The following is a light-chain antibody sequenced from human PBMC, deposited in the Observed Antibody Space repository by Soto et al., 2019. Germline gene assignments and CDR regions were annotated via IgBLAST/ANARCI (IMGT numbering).Light chain of an antibody. J-gene: IGLJ2*01. V-gene: IGLV1-40*01. CDR1: SSNIGAGYD. Sequence: QSVLTQPPSVSGATGQRVTNSCTGSSSNIGAGYDVHWYQQLPGTAPKLLIYGNSNRPSGVPDRFSGSKSGTSASLAITGLQAEDEADYYCQSYDSSLSRVFVGGTKLTVL. CDR2: GNS. CDR3: QSYDSSLSRV.